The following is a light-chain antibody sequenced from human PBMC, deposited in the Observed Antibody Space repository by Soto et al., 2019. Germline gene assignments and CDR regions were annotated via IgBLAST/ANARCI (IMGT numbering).Light chain of an antibody. CDR2: DAS. CDR3: EQYGSTPLT. J-gene: IGKJ4*01. V-gene: IGKV3-20*01. Sequence: EIVLTQSPGTLSLSPGERATLSCRASQSVANNYLAWYQQKPGQAPRFLMYDASSRATGIPYRFSGSGSGTDFTLTISRLEPEDFAVYYCEQYGSTPLTFGGGTKVEIK. CDR1: QSVANNY.